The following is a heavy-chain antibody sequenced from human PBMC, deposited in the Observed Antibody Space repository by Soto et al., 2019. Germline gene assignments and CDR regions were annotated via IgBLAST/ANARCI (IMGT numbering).Heavy chain of an antibody. CDR3: ARGSLWDLDL. CDR1: GYTLSDHG. J-gene: IGHJ3*01. CDR2: IIPIFGTA. D-gene: IGHD1-26*01. Sequence: GASVKVSCKASGYTLSDHGISWVRQAPGQGLEWMGGIIPIFGTANYAQKFQGRVTITADKSTSTAYMELSSLRSEDTAVYYCARGSLWDLDLWGQGTMVTVSS. V-gene: IGHV1-69*06.